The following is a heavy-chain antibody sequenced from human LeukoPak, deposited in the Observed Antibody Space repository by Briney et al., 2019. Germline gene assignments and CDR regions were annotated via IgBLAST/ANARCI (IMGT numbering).Heavy chain of an antibody. V-gene: IGHV3-23*01. J-gene: IGHJ4*02. Sequence: GGSLRLSCAASGFTFSSCAMSWVRQAPGEGLEWVSAISASGGSTYYAGSVKGRFTISRDNSKNTLYLQMNGLRAEDTAVYYCAKEGEQRTSSSWYGIDYWGQGTLVTVSS. CDR1: GFTFSSCA. D-gene: IGHD6-13*01. CDR2: ISASGGST. CDR3: AKEGEQRTSSSWYGIDY.